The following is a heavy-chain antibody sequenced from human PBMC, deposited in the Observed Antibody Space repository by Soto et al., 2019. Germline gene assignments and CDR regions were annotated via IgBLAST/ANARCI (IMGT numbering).Heavy chain of an antibody. V-gene: IGHV4-59*01. D-gene: IGHD3-22*01. CDR3: ARGRTVRNYADDSSDYFYFLDY. J-gene: IGHJ4*02. CDR2: VYYTGST. CDR1: GDSTSTFY. Sequence: SETLSLTCTVSGDSTSTFYWGWMRQSPGKELEWIGYVYYTGSTNYNPSLKGRVTISVDRSKNQFSLKLTSANAADTAVYYCARGRTVRNYADDSSDYFYFLDYWGQGTQVTVSS.